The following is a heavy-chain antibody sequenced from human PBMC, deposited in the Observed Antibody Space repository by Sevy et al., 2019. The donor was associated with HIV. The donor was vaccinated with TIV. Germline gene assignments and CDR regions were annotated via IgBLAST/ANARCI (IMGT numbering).Heavy chain of an antibody. CDR3: AKDTCSSTSCYYQDAFDI. J-gene: IGHJ3*02. CDR2: ISDSGGST. V-gene: IGHV3-23*01. Sequence: VGSLRLSCAASGFTFSSYAMSWVRQAPGKGLEWVSGISDSGGSTYYADSVKGRFTISRDNSKNTLYLQMNSLRAEDTAVYYCAKDTCSSTSCYYQDAFDIWGQGTMVTVSS. D-gene: IGHD2-2*01. CDR1: GFTFSSYA.